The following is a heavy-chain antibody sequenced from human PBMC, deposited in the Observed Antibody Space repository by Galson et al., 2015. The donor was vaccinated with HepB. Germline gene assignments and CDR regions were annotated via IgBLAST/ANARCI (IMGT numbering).Heavy chain of an antibody. J-gene: IGHJ3*02. V-gene: IGHV5-10-1*01. D-gene: IGHD3-3*01. Sequence: QSGAEVKKPGESLRISCKGSGYSFTNYWISWVRQMPGKGLEWMGRIDPSDSYTNYSPSFQGHVTISADKSVSTAYLQWTSLKASDTAMYYCARRIITIFGVVIPDAFDIWGQGTMVTVSS. CDR1: GYSFTNYW. CDR2: IDPSDSYT. CDR3: ARRIITIFGVVIPDAFDI.